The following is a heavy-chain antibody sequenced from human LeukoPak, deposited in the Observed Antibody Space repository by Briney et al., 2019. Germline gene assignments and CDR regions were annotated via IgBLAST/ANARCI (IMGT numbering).Heavy chain of an antibody. V-gene: IGHV4-61*02. J-gene: IGHJ4*02. CDR2: IYTSGST. Sequence: SETLSLTCTVSGGSISSGDYYWSWIRQPAGKGLEWIGRIYTSGSTNYNPSLKSRVTMSVDTSKNQFSLKLSSVTAADTAVYYCARWGEAGTFDYWGQGTLVTVSS. CDR1: GGSISSGDYY. D-gene: IGHD6-19*01. CDR3: ARWGEAGTFDY.